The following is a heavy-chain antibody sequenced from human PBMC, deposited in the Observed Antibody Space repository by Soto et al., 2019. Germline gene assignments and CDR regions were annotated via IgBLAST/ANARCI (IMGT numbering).Heavy chain of an antibody. V-gene: IGHV3-23*01. CDR2: ISGSGGST. Sequence: GGSLRLSCAASGFTFSSYAMSWVRQAPGKGLEWVSAISGSGGSTYYADSVKGRFTISRDNSKNTLYLQMNSLRAEDTAVYYCAKDSRRASGWYSIDAFDIWGQGTMVTVSS. CDR1: GFTFSSYA. CDR3: AKDSRRASGWYSIDAFDI. J-gene: IGHJ3*02. D-gene: IGHD6-19*01.